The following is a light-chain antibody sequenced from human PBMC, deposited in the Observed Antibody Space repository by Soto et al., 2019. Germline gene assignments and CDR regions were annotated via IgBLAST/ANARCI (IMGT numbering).Light chain of an antibody. V-gene: IGLV2-8*01. CDR3: KSYAGSKTYV. CDR1: KSDIGVYDF. CDR2: EVV. Sequence: QSALTQPPSSSGSPGQSVTISCTGTKSDIGVYDFVSWYQHHPGKAPRLIIYEVVQRPSGVPDRFSGSKSGNTASLTVSGLQAADEADYFCKSYAGSKTYVFGSGTKVTV. J-gene: IGLJ1*01.